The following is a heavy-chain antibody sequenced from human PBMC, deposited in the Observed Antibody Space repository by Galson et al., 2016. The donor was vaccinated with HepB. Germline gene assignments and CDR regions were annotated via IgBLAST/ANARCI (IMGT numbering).Heavy chain of an antibody. CDR1: GYTFTGYY. CDR3: ARGARRGGDFYYYAMDV. CDR2: INPNSGGT. D-gene: IGHD2-15*01. Sequence: SVKVSCKASGYTFTGYYMHWVRQAPGQGPEWMGWINPNSGGTNYAQEFQGWVTMTRDTSTSTAYMELSRLRSDDTAVYYCARGARRGGDFYYYAMDVWGQGTSVTVSS. V-gene: IGHV1-2*04. J-gene: IGHJ6*02.